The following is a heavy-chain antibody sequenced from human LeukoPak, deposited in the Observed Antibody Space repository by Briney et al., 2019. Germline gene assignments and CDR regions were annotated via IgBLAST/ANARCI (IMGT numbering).Heavy chain of an antibody. CDR1: GGSISSYY. CDR3: ATSQAAAGIEFDY. J-gene: IGHJ4*02. D-gene: IGHD6-13*01. Sequence: SETLSLTCTVSGGSISSYYWSWIRQPPGKGLEWIGYIYYSGSTNYNPSLESRVTISIDTSKNQFSLRLSSVTAADTAVYYCATSQAAAGIEFDYWGQGTLVTVSS. V-gene: IGHV4-59*01. CDR2: IYYSGST.